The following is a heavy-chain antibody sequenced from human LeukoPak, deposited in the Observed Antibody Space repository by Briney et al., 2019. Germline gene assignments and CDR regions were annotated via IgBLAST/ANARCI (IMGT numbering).Heavy chain of an antibody. CDR1: GGSISSSSYY. CDR3: ATGPGYCSGGSCYQGGWFDP. CDR2: IYYSGST. V-gene: IGHV4-39*07. Sequence: ASETLSLTCTVSGGSISSSSYYWGWIRQPPGKGLEWIGSIYYSGSTYYNPSLKSRVTISVDTSKNQFSLKLSSVTAADTAVYYCATGPGYCSGGSCYQGGWFDPWGQGTLVTVSS. D-gene: IGHD2-15*01. J-gene: IGHJ5*02.